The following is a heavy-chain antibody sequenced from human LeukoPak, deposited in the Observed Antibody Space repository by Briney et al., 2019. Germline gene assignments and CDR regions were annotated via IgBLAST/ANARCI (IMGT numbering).Heavy chain of an antibody. Sequence: GGSLRLSCTASGVTFSSHEMNWVRQPPGKGLQWISNINHIGQTTYYADSVKGRFTISRDNAKNSLYLQMNSLRAEDTAVYYCAELGITMIGGVWGKGTTVTISS. CDR1: GVTFSSHE. D-gene: IGHD3-10*02. J-gene: IGHJ6*04. V-gene: IGHV3-48*03. CDR3: AELGITMIGGV. CDR2: INHIGQTT.